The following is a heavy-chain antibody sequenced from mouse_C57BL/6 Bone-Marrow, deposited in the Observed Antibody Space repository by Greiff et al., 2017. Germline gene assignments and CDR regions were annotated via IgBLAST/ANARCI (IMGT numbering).Heavy chain of an antibody. CDR1: GFNIKDDY. V-gene: IGHV14-4*01. D-gene: IGHD1-1*01. J-gene: IGHJ2*01. CDR3: THYYGSSYFDY. CDR2: IDPENGDT. Sequence: EVQVVESGAELVRPGASVKLSCTASGFNIKDDYMHWVKQRPEQGLEWIGWIDPENGDTEYASKFQGKATITADTSSNTAYLQLSSLTSEDTAVYYCTHYYGSSYFDYWGQGTTLTVSS.